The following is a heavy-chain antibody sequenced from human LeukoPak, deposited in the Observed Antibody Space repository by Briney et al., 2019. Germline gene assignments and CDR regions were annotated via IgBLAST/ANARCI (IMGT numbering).Heavy chain of an antibody. CDR1: GFTFSSYA. D-gene: IGHD6-19*01. Sequence: GGSLRLSCAASGFTFSSYAMTWVRQAPGKGLEWVSPISSSSGSTYSADSVKGRFTISRDNSKNTLYLQMYSLRAEDTALYYCAKVGIWGSSGWYLDYWGQGTLVTVSS. CDR2: ISSSSGST. J-gene: IGHJ4*02. CDR3: AKVGIWGSSGWYLDY. V-gene: IGHV3-23*01.